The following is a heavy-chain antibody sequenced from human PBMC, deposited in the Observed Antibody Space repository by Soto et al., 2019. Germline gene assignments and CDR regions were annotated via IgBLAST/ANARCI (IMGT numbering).Heavy chain of an antibody. CDR2: ISAYNYNT. J-gene: IGHJ5*02. CDR3: VRVVGAIGHWFDP. D-gene: IGHD1-26*01. Sequence: ASVKVSCKASGYSFTSYGLSWVRQAPGQGLEWMGRISAYNYNTNYAQKLQGRVTMTTDTSTSTAYMELRSLRSDDTAVHYCVRVVGAIGHWFDPWGQGTLVTVSS. CDR1: GYSFTSYG. V-gene: IGHV1-18*01.